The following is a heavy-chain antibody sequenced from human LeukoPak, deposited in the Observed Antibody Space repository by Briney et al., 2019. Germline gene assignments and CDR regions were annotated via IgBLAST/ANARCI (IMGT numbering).Heavy chain of an antibody. D-gene: IGHD6-13*01. J-gene: IGHJ3*02. Sequence: SETLSLTCTVSGGSISSYYWSWIRQPPGKGLEWIGYIYYSGSTNYNPSLKSRVTISVDTSKNQFSLKLSSVTAADTAVYYCAREPYSSSWRNDAFDIWGQGTMVTVSS. CDR3: AREPYSSSWRNDAFDI. V-gene: IGHV4-59*01. CDR2: IYYSGST. CDR1: GGSISSYY.